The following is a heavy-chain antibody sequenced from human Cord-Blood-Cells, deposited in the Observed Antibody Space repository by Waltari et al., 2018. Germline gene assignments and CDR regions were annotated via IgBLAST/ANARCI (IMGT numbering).Heavy chain of an antibody. CDR1: GGSISSSSYY. CDR3: ARSMSGYSGYDLDY. CDR2: LYYSGTT. J-gene: IGHJ4*02. D-gene: IGHD5-12*01. V-gene: IGHV4-39*01. Sequence: QLQLQESGPGLVKPSETLSLTCTVSGGSISSSSYYWGWIRQPPGKGVAWVGGLYYSGTTYYNPSLKRRVTISVDTSKNQFSLKLSSVTAADTAVYYCARSMSGYSGYDLDYWGQGTLVTVSS.